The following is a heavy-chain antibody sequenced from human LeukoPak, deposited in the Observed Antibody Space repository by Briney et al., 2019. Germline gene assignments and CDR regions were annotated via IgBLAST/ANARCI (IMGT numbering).Heavy chain of an antibody. Sequence: SVRVSCKASGDTVRKYAIGWVRQAPGQGLEWIGGIISTYGASNSAQKFQGRATLTTDESANTAYMELRSLRSQDTAVYYCARDRTGYGNYYFDSWGQGTPVTVSS. D-gene: IGHD5-18*01. V-gene: IGHV1-69*05. CDR2: IISTYGAS. CDR1: GDTVRKYA. CDR3: ARDRTGYGNYYFDS. J-gene: IGHJ4*02.